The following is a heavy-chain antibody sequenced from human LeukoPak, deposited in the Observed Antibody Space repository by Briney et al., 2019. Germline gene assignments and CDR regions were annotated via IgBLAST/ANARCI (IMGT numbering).Heavy chain of an antibody. CDR2: ISAYNGNT. CDR1: GYSFTSYG. Sequence: ASVKVSCKASGYSFTSYGISWVRQAPGQGLEWMGWISAYNGNTNYAQNLQGRVTMTTDTSTSTAFMELRGLRSDDTAVYYCARAPIASAVIDYWGQGTLVTVSS. J-gene: IGHJ4*02. CDR3: ARAPIASAVIDY. D-gene: IGHD6-13*01. V-gene: IGHV1-18*01.